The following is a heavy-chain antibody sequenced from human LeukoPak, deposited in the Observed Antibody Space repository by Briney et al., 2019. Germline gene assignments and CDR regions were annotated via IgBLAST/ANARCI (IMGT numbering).Heavy chain of an antibody. J-gene: IGHJ5*02. V-gene: IGHV1-69*05. CDR1: GGTFSSYA. Sequence: GSSVKVSCKASGGTFSSYAISWVRQAHGQGLEWMGGIIPIFGTANYAQKFQGRVTITTDESTSTAYMELSSLRSEDTAVYYCASHYDSSGYYWAWGQGTLVTVSS. CDR3: ASHYDSSGYYWA. D-gene: IGHD3-22*01. CDR2: IIPIFGTA.